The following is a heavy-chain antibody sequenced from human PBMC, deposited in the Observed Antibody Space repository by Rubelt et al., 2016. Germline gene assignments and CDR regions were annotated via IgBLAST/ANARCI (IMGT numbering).Heavy chain of an antibody. CDR1: GGAFNSYV. D-gene: IGHD6-6*01. CDR3: ARGQGAARTVEF. Sequence: QVQLVQSGTEVKNPGSSVKVSCKASGGAFNSYVTSWVRQAPGQGLEWVGGIIPIYITPDYAQNFQGRVTITADESTRTVYMELTGLRYDDTAIYYCARGQGAARTVEFWGQGTLVTVS. J-gene: IGHJ4*02. CDR2: IIPIYITP. V-gene: IGHV1-69*01.